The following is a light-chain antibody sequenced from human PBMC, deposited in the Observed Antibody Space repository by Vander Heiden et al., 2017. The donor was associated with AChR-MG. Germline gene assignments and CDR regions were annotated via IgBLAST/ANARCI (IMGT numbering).Light chain of an antibody. J-gene: IGKJ1*01. CDR3: QQSDSFPRT. CDR1: QNIGIF. Sequence: DIQMTQSPSSLSASVGDRVTITCRASQNIGIFLNWYQQIPRKAPKLLIYKTSTLQSGVPSRFGGSGSGTDFTLTITSLQPEDFATYYCQQSDSFPRTFGQGTVV. V-gene: IGKV1-39*01. CDR2: KTS.